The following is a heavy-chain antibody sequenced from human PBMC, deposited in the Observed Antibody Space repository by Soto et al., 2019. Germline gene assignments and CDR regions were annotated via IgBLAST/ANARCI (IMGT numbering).Heavy chain of an antibody. V-gene: IGHV3-33*01. CDR1: GFTFNTYS. CDR2: IWYDGTQK. Sequence: QVQLEESGGGVVQPGRSLRLSCEASGFTFNTYSMHWVRQPPGKGLEWLAAIWYDGTQKYYADSVKGRFIISRDSSKQTLFLEMNSLRAEDTAVYYCARAGGTTVTGLWHFDSWGQGTLVSVSS. J-gene: IGHJ4*02. CDR3: ARAGGTTVTGLWHFDS. D-gene: IGHD4-17*01.